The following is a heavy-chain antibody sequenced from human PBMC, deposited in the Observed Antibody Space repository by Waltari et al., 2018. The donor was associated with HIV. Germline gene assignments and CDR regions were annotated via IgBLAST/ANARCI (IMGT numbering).Heavy chain of an antibody. J-gene: IGHJ6*02. D-gene: IGHD3-3*01. CDR3: ARALYDSWSGYNYFYRGMDV. V-gene: IGHV3-64*01. Sequence: DGQLVESGGGLVQPGGSLRLSCAASGFTFSRYAMHWVRKAPGKGLEYVSVISSNGGSTNYANSVKGRFTISRDNSRNSLYLQMGSLRTEDMAVYYCARALYDSWSGYNYFYRGMDVWGQGTTVTVSS. CDR2: ISSNGGST. CDR1: GFTFSRYA.